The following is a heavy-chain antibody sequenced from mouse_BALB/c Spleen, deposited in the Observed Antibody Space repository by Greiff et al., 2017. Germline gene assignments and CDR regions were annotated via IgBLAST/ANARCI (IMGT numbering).Heavy chain of an antibody. V-gene: IGHV5-17*02. CDR2: ISSGSSTI. Sequence: DVMLVESGGGLVQPGGSRKLSCAASGFTFSSFGMHWVRQAPEKGLEWVAYISSGSSTIYYADTVKGRFTISRDNPKNTLFLQMTSLRSEDTAMYYCAREDDYGAWFAYWGQGTLVTVSA. CDR3: AREDDYGAWFAY. D-gene: IGHD2-4*01. J-gene: IGHJ3*01. CDR1: GFTFSSFG.